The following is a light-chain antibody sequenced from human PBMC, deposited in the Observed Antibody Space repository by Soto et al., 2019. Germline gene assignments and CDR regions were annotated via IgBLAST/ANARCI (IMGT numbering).Light chain of an antibody. CDR3: RQYGRSPPWT. Sequence: IDLTQSPGTLSLSQGDRATLSCRASQTVTNNFLAWYQDKPGRGHRLLIYGASTRATGIPDRFSGCGSGTDFTLTISSLDPEDFAVYYCRQYGRSPPWTFGQGTKVDIK. CDR1: QTVTNNF. V-gene: IGKV3-20*01. CDR2: GAS. J-gene: IGKJ1*01.